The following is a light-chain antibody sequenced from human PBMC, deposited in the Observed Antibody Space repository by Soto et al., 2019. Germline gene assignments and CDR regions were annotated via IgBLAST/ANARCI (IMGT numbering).Light chain of an antibody. J-gene: IGLJ2*01. CDR3: CSHTSSSTLRV. Sequence: QSVLTQPASVSGSPGQSITISCTGTSSDVGGYNYVSWYQQHPGKAPKLMIYDVSNRPSGVSNRFSGSKSGNTASLSISGLQAEDEADYDCCSHTSSSTLRVFGAGTKLTVL. V-gene: IGLV2-14*01. CDR2: DVS. CDR1: SSDVGGYNY.